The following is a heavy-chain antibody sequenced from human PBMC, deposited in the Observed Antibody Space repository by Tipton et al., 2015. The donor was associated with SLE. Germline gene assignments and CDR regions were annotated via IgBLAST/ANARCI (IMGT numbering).Heavy chain of an antibody. V-gene: IGHV3-43*01. Sequence: SLRLSCAASGFTFDDYTMHWVRQAPGKGLEWVSLISWDGGSTYYADSVKGRFTISRDNSKNSLYLQMNSLRTEDTAVYYCARVQQLHAFDIWGQGTMVTVSS. D-gene: IGHD6-13*01. CDR1: GFTFDDYT. CDR2: ISWDGGST. J-gene: IGHJ3*02. CDR3: ARVQQLHAFDI.